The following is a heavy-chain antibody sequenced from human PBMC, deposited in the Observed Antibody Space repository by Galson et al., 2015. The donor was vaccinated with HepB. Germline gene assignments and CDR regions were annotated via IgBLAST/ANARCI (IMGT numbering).Heavy chain of an antibody. CDR1: GFTFSSYW. D-gene: IGHD6-13*01. CDR3: ARTRGSAAVIFDN. CDR2: INSDGSYI. V-gene: IGHV3-74*01. J-gene: IGHJ4*02. Sequence: SLRLSCAASGFTFSSYWMHWVRQVPGKGLVWVSRINSDGSYITYADSVKGRFTISRYNAENTLYLQMNSPRAEDTALYYCARTRGSAAVIFDNWGQGSLVTVSS.